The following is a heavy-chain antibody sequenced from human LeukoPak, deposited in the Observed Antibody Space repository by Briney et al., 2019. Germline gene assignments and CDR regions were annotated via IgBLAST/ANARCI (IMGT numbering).Heavy chain of an antibody. V-gene: IGHV4-34*01. CDR1: GVSFSGYY. CDR3: ARGMAYYY. J-gene: IGHJ4*02. Sequence: SETLSLTCAVYGVSFSGYYWSWVRQPPGKGLEWIGEINHSGSTNYNPSLKSRVTISVDTSKNQFSLKLSSVTAADTAVYYCARGMAYYYWGQGTLVTVSS. D-gene: IGHD5-24*01. CDR2: INHSGST.